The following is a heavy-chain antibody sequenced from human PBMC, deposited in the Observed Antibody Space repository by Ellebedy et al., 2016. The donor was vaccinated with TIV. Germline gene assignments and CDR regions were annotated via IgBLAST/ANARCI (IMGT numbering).Heavy chain of an antibody. CDR2: INHSGGT. Sequence: SETLSLTXAVYGGSFSGYYWTWIRQPPGKGLEWIGEINHSGGTNYNPSLKSRVTISVDTSKNQFSLKLRSVTAADTAVYYCARDGPHSHGPDFDSWGQGTLVTVSS. CDR3: ARDGPHSHGPDFDS. D-gene: IGHD5-18*01. V-gene: IGHV4-34*01. CDR1: GGSFSGYY. J-gene: IGHJ4*02.